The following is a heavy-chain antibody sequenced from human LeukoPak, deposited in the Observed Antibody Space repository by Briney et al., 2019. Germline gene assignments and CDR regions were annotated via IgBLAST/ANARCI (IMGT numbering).Heavy chain of an antibody. D-gene: IGHD6-19*01. CDR2: IKQDGSEK. V-gene: IGHV3-7*01. Sequence: GGSLRLSCAASGFTFSSYGMSWVRQAPGKGLEWVANIKQDGSEKYYVDSVKGRFTISRDNAKNSLYLQMNSLRAEDTAVYYCAREGSSGWLNWFDPWGQGTLVTVSS. J-gene: IGHJ5*02. CDR1: GFTFSSYG. CDR3: AREGSSGWLNWFDP.